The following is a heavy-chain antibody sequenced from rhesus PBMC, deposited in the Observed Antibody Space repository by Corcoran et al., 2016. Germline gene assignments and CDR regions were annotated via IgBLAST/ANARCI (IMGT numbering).Heavy chain of an antibody. J-gene: IGHJ4*01. V-gene: IGHV4S2*01. CDR1: GASISSDY. CDR3: ARGRGGTYDKFDY. CDR2: IDGTGGSP. D-gene: IGHD3-40*01. Sequence: QVQLQESGPGLVKPSETLPLTCAVSGASISSDYWSWIRQSPGKGLEWIGYIDGTGGSPNYTPALNSRVTISKDTSNNQFSLKVTSVTAADTAVYYCARGRGGTYDKFDYWGQGVLVTVSS.